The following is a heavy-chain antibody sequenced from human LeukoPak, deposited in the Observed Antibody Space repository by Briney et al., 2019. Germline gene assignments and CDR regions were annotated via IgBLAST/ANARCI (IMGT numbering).Heavy chain of an antibody. Sequence: GASVKVSCKASGYTFTGYYMHWVRQAPGQGLEWMGWINPNSGGTNYAQKFQGRVTMTRDTSISTAYMELSRLRSDDTAVYYCAREDRRVRGVIITLLRWFDPWGQGTLVTVSS. CDR3: AREDRRVRGVIITLLRWFDP. CDR1: GYTFTGYY. J-gene: IGHJ5*02. D-gene: IGHD3-10*01. CDR2: INPNSGGT. V-gene: IGHV1-2*02.